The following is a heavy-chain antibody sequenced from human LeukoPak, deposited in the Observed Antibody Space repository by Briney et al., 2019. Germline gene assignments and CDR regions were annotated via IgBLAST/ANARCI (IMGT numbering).Heavy chain of an antibody. D-gene: IGHD6-13*01. CDR3: ARDRESSSWFDY. Sequence: GGSLRLSCAASGFTFSSYSMNWVRQAPGKGLEWVSSISTSSSYIYYADSVKGRFTISRDNAKNSLYPQMKSLRAEDTAVYYCARDRESSSWFDYWGQGTLVTVSS. V-gene: IGHV3-21*01. CDR1: GFTFSSYS. CDR2: ISTSSSYI. J-gene: IGHJ4*02.